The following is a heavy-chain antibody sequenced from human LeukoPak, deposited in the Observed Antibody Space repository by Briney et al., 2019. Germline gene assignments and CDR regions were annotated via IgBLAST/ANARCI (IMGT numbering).Heavy chain of an antibody. J-gene: IGHJ3*02. CDR3: ARGLKTVTAAGTFDI. V-gene: IGHV4-61*01. CDR2: ISDSGGS. Sequence: PSETLSLTCSVSGGSVSSGISYWSWIRQPPGEGLEWIAYISDSGGSDYNPSLRGRVTISLDTSKNQFSLRLTSVTAADTAVYYCARGLKTVTAAGTFDIWGQGTMVTVSS. D-gene: IGHD4-17*01. CDR1: GGSVSSGISY.